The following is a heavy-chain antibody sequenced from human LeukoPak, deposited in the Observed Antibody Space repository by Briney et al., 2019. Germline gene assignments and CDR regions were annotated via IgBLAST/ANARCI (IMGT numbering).Heavy chain of an antibody. V-gene: IGHV4-34*01. D-gene: IGHD2-2*01. J-gene: IGHJ4*02. CDR2: INHSGST. CDR3: ARVSRYCSSTSCSNFDY. Sequence: SETLSLTCAVYGGSFSGYYWSWIRQPPGKGLEWIWEINHSGSTNYNPSLKSRVTISVDTSKNQFSLKLSSVTAADTAVYYCARVSRYCSSTSCSNFDYWGQGTLVTVSS. CDR1: GGSFSGYY.